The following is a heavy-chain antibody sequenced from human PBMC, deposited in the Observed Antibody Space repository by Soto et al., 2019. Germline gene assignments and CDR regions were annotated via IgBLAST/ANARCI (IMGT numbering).Heavy chain of an antibody. CDR3: AREFYDFWSGYYSVYYYYYGMDV. CDR1: GGTFSSYA. D-gene: IGHD3-3*01. J-gene: IGHJ6*02. Sequence: QVQLVQSGAEVKKPGSSVKVSCKASGGTFSSYAISWVRQAPGQGLEWMGGIIPIFGTANYAQKFQGRVTITEDESTSTAYMELSSLRSEDTAVYYCAREFYDFWSGYYSVYYYYYGMDVWGQGTTVTVSS. CDR2: IIPIFGTA. V-gene: IGHV1-69*01.